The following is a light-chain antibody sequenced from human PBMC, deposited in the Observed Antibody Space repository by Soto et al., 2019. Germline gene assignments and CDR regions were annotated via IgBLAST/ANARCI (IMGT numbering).Light chain of an antibody. CDR3: QQYGSSPALFA. J-gene: IGKJ3*01. Sequence: EIVLTQSPGTLSLAPGERATLSCRASQRVSSNYLAWYQQKPGQAPRLLIYGASSRATGIPDRFSGFGSGTDFTLTISRLEPEDFAVYYCQQYGSSPALFAFGPGTKVDFK. V-gene: IGKV3-20*01. CDR1: QRVSSNY. CDR2: GAS.